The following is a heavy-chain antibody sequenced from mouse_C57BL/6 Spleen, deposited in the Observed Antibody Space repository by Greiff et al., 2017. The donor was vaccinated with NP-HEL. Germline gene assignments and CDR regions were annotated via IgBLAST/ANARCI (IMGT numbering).Heavy chain of an antibody. V-gene: IGHV1-5*01. Sequence: VQLQQSGTVLARPGASVKMSCKTSGYTFTSYWMHWVKQRPGQGLEWIGAIYPGNGDTSYNQKFKGKAKLTAVTSASTAYMELSSLTNEDSAVYYCTHDSNDEWYFDGWGTGTTVTVSS. CDR1: GYTFTSYW. D-gene: IGHD2-12*01. CDR3: THDSNDEWYFDG. CDR2: IYPGNGDT. J-gene: IGHJ1*03.